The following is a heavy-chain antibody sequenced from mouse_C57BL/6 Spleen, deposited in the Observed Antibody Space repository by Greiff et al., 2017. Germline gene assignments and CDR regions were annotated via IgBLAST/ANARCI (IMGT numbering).Heavy chain of an antibody. V-gene: IGHV1-18*01. J-gene: IGHJ4*01. CDR2: INPNNGGT. CDR3: ARGDYDEEYYARDY. Sequence: VQLQQSGPELVKPGASVKIPCKASGYTFTDYNMDWVKQSHGKSLEWIGDINPNNGGTIYNQKFKGKATLTVDKSSSTAYMELRSLTSEDTAVYYCARGDYDEEYYARDYWGQGTSVTVSS. D-gene: IGHD2-4*01. CDR1: GYTFTDYN.